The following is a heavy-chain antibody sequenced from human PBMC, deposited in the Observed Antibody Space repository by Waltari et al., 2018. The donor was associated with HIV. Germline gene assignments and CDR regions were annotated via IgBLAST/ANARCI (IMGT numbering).Heavy chain of an antibody. CDR2: ISKSSDYI. V-gene: IGHV3-21*01. Sequence: PGKGLEWVSSISKSSDYIYYADSVKGRFTISRDSAKNSLYLQMNSLRAEDTAVYYCAAPGGMDVWGQGTTVTVSS. CDR3: AAPGGMDV. J-gene: IGHJ6*02.